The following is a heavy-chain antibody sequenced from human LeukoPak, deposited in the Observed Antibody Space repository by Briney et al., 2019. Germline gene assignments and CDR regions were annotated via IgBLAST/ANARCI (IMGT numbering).Heavy chain of an antibody. V-gene: IGHV4-59*01. CDR3: ARDNSRYYGSGSYPYPLDY. J-gene: IGHJ4*02. Sequence: SETLSLTCTVSGGSISSYYWSWIRQPPGKGLEWIGYIYYSGSTNYNPSLKSRVTISVDTSKNQFSLKLSSVTAADTAVYYCARDNSRYYGSGSYPYPLDYWGQGTLVTVSS. CDR1: GGSISSYY. CDR2: IYYSGST. D-gene: IGHD3-10*01.